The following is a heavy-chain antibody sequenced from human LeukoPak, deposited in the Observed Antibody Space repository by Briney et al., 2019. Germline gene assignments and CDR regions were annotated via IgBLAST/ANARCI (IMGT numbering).Heavy chain of an antibody. D-gene: IGHD4-23*01. V-gene: IGHV4-39*01. CDR1: GGSISNTLYY. Sequence: SETLSLTCTVSGGSISNTLYYWAWIRQPPGKGLESIGSIYYSRSTYYSPSLKSRVTISVDTSKNQFSLKLTSVTAADTAVYYCARYLDYGGNSRVFQHWGQGTLVTVSS. CDR3: ARYLDYGGNSRVFQH. CDR2: IYYSRST. J-gene: IGHJ1*01.